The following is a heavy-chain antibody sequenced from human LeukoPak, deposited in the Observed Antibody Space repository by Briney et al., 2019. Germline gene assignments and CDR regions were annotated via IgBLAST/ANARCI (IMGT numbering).Heavy chain of an antibody. D-gene: IGHD4-17*01. J-gene: IGHJ6*02. CDR2: ISYDGSNK. Sequence: GRSLRLSWAASGFTFSSYAMHWVRQAPGKGLEWVAVISYDGSNKYYADSVKGRFTISRDNSKNTLYLQMNSLRAEDTAVYYCARDPLMTTVTTSYGMDVWGQGTTVTVSS. V-gene: IGHV3-30*04. CDR3: ARDPLMTTVTTSYGMDV. CDR1: GFTFSSYA.